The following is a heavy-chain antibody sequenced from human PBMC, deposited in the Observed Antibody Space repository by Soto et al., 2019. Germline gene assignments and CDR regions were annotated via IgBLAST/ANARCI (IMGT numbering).Heavy chain of an antibody. D-gene: IGHD4-4*01. CDR1: GFSFSNYA. CDR3: TKEHSNYPDNWFDP. J-gene: IGHJ5*02. V-gene: IGHV3-23*01. Sequence: EVQLLVSGGGSVQPGGSLRLSCAASGFSFSNYAMSWVRQAPGTGLEWVSAIDSGGGSTYYAASVKGRFSISRDNSMNTLYLQMNSLRAEDTAIYYCTKEHSNYPDNWFDPRGQGTLVTVSS. CDR2: IDSGGGST.